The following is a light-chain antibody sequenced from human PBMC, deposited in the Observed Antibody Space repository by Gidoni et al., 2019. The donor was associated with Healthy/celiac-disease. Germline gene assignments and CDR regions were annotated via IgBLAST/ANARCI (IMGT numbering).Light chain of an antibody. CDR3: P. V-gene: IGKV3-11*01. CDR2: DAS. Sequence: EIVLTQSPATLSLSPGERATLSCRASQSVSSYLAWYQQKPGQAPRLLIYDASNRATGIPARFSGSGSGTDFTLTISSLEPEDFAVYYPPFGGGTKVEIK. CDR1: QSVSSY. J-gene: IGKJ4*01.